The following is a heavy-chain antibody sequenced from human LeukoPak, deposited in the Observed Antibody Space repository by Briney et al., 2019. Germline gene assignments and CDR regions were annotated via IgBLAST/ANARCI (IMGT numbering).Heavy chain of an antibody. Sequence: SGGSLRLSCAASGFAFSSFAMGWVRQSPGKGLEWLSTINGGGNTTFYADSVTGRFTISRDNSKNTLYLHMDSLRPDDTAIYYCTKELHVAVAVADYYYFYMDVWGRGTAVTVSS. CDR1: GFAFSSFA. CDR3: TKELHVAVAVADYYYFYMDV. D-gene: IGHD6-19*01. J-gene: IGHJ6*03. CDR2: INGGGNTT. V-gene: IGHV3-23*01.